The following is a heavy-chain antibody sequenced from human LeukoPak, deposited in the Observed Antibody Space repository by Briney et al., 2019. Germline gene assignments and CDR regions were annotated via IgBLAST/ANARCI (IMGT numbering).Heavy chain of an antibody. D-gene: IGHD3-22*01. J-gene: IGHJ3*02. CDR1: GGSISSYY. CDR2: IYYSGST. Sequence: SETLSLTCTVSGGSISSYYWSWIRQPPGKGLEWIGYIYYSGSTNYNPSLKSLVNISVDTSKNQFSLKLSSVTAADTAVYYCARGLVGYYDSSGYYYHGDAFDIWGQGTMVTVSS. CDR3: ARGLVGYYDSSGYYYHGDAFDI. V-gene: IGHV4-59*01.